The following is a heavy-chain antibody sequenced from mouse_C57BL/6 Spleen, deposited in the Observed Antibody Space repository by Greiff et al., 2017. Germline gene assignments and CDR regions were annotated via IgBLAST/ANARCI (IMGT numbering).Heavy chain of an antibody. D-gene: IGHD5-5*01. CDR2: IDPSDSYT. V-gene: IGHV1-69*01. J-gene: IGHJ1*03. CDR1: GYTFTSYW. Sequence: VQLQQSGAELVMPGASVKLSCKASGYTFTSYWMHWVKQRPGQGLEWIGEIDPSDSYTNYTQKFKGKSTLTVDTSSSTAYLQLSSLTSEDSAVXYCARSLGGLPYWYFDVWGTGTTVTVSS. CDR3: ARSLGGLPYWYFDV.